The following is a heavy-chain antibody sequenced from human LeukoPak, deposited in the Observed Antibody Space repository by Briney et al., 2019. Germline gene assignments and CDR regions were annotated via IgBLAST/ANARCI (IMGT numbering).Heavy chain of an antibody. J-gene: IGHJ4*02. CDR1: GGTFSSYA. D-gene: IGHD3-9*01. V-gene: IGHV1-69*04. CDR3: ASAILTGYYYFDY. Sequence: SVKVSCKASGGTFSSYAISWVRQAPGQGLEWMGRIIPILGIANYAQKFQGRVTITADKSTSTAYMELSSLRSEDTAVYYCASAILTGYYYFDYWGQGTLVTVST. CDR2: IIPILGIA.